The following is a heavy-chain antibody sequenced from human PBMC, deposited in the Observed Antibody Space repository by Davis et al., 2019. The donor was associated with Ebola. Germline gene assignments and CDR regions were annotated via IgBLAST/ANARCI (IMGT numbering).Heavy chain of an antibody. CDR3: ARVRGGNQFDF. Sequence: ASVKVSCKASGYTFTNYYMHWVRQAPGQGLEWMGMINPNDGRTIYAQKFQGRVTVTRDTSTTTVYMELSSLRSHDTAVYYCARVRGGNQFDFWGQGTLVTVFS. CDR2: INPNDGRT. J-gene: IGHJ4*02. D-gene: IGHD3-16*02. V-gene: IGHV1-46*01. CDR1: GYTFTNYY.